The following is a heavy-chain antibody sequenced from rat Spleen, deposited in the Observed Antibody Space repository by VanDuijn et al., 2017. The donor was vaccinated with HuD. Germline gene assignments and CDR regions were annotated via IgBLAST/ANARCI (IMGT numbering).Heavy chain of an antibody. Sequence: EVQLVESDGGLVQPGRSLKLSCAASGFTFTNYDMAWVRQAPTKGLEWIASISTGGGNTYYRDSVKGRFTISRDNAKNTQYLQMDSLRSEDTSTYYCAKDIHRYTPDYWYFDFWGPGTMVTVSS. D-gene: IGHD1-11*01. V-gene: IGHV5S13*01. CDR1: GFTFTNYD. J-gene: IGHJ1*01. CDR3: AKDIHRYTPDYWYFDF. CDR2: ISTGGGNT.